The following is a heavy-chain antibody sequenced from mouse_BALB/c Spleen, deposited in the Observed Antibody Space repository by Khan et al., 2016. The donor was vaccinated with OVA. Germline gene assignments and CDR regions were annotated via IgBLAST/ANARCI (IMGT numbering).Heavy chain of an antibody. CDR1: GYSITSDYA. V-gene: IGHV3-2*02. CDR3: ARRAYYANWYFDV. D-gene: IGHD1-1*02. J-gene: IGHJ1*01. CDR2: ISYSGST. Sequence: EVKLLESGPGLVKPSQSLSLTCTVTGYSITSDYAWNWLRQFPGNKLEWMGYISYSGSTSYNPSLKSRISITRATSKNQFFLQLNSGTAVDTATYDCARRAYYANWYFDVWGAGTTVTVSS.